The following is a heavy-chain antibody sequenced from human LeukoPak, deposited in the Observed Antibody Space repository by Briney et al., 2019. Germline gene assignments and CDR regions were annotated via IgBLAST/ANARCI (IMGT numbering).Heavy chain of an antibody. Sequence: SETLSLTCTVSGGSISSGSYYWSWIRQPAGRGLEWIGRIYTSGSTNYNPSLKSRVTISVDTSKNQFSLELNSVTASDTAVYYCARGGRGFDPWGQGTLVTVSS. CDR1: GGSISSGSYY. J-gene: IGHJ5*02. V-gene: IGHV4-61*02. CDR2: IYTSGST. CDR3: ARGGRGFDP.